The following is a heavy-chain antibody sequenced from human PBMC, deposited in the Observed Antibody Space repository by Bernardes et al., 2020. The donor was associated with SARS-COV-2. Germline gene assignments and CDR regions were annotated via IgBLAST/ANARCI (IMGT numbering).Heavy chain of an antibody. J-gene: IGHJ6*02. CDR1: GFTFSSYS. V-gene: IGHV3-21*01. CDR2: ISSSSSYI. CDR3: ARGATVTTHGMDV. Sequence: VSLRLSCAASGFTFSSYSMNWVRQAPGKGLEWVSSISSSSSYIYYADSVKGRFTISRDNAKNSLYLQMNSLRAEDTAVYYCARGATVTTHGMDVWGQGTTVTVSS. D-gene: IGHD4-17*01.